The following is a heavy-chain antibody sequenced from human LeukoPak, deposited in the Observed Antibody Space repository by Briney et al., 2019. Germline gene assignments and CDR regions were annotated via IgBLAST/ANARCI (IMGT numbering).Heavy chain of an antibody. CDR3: ARDGRGPYCSSTSCSDNWFDP. CDR1: GGSISSGGYY. CDR2: IYHSGSS. Sequence: PSQTLSLTCTVSGGSISSGGYYWSWIRQPPGKGLEWIGYIYHSGSSYYNPSLKSRVTISVDRSKNQFSLKLSSVTAADTAVYYCARDGRGPYCSSTSCSDNWFDPWGQGTLVTVSS. V-gene: IGHV4-30-2*01. D-gene: IGHD2-2*01. J-gene: IGHJ5*02.